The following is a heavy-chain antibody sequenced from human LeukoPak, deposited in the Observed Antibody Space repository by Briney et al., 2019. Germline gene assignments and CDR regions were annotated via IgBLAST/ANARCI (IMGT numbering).Heavy chain of an antibody. V-gene: IGHV4-4*07. CDR3: AKTAKYYYGSETYFFFEE. CDR1: GASISTYY. Sequence: PSETLSLTCTVSGASISTYYWSWIRQPVGKGLEWIGHIKTSGSTHYNPSLRSQVSMSVDTSKNHFSLNLTSVTAADTAVYYCAKTAKYYYGSETYFFFEEWGQGTLVTVSS. J-gene: IGHJ4*02. D-gene: IGHD3-10*01. CDR2: IKTSGST.